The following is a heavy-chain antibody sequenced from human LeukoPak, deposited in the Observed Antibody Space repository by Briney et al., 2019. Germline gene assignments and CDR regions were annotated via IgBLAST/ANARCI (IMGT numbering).Heavy chain of an antibody. CDR3: ARDGSSWPFDY. D-gene: IGHD6-13*01. V-gene: IGHV4-39*07. J-gene: IGHJ4*02. CDR2: IYHSGSP. CDR1: GDSISSSSYY. Sequence: SETLSLTCTVSGDSISSSSYYWGWIRQPPGKGLEWIGSIYHSGSPYYNPSLKSRVTISLDTSKNQFSLKLSSVTAADTAVYYCARDGSSWPFDYWGQGTLVTVSS.